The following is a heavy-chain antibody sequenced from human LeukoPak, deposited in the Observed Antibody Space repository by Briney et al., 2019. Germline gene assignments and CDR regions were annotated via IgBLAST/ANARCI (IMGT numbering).Heavy chain of an antibody. CDR1: GYSISSAYY. CDR2: FHYSGST. J-gene: IGHJ6*03. Sequence: PSETLSLTCTVSGYSISSAYYWGWIRQSPGKGLEWIGSFHYSGSTSYNPSLKSRVTISVDSSKNQFSLKLSSVTAADTAVYYCARNIAVAGRGDYMDVWGKGTTVTISS. D-gene: IGHD6-19*01. CDR3: ARNIAVAGRGDYMDV. V-gene: IGHV4-38-2*02.